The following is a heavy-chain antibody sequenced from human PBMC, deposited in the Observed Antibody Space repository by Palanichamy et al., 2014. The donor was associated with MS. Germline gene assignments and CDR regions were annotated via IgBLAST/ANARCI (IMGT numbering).Heavy chain of an antibody. Sequence: QVQLVESGGGVVQPGGSLRLSCAASGFTFNKYGMHWVRQAPGKGLEWVAVIWHDGSIKYYADSVEGRFTISRDNSRNMVDLQMSSLRAEDTAMYYCASVDSAYNGMDVWGPGTTVTVSS. D-gene: IGHD2-15*01. CDR1: GFTFNKYG. V-gene: IGHV3-33*01. CDR2: IWHDGSIK. CDR3: ASVDSAYNGMDV. J-gene: IGHJ6*02.